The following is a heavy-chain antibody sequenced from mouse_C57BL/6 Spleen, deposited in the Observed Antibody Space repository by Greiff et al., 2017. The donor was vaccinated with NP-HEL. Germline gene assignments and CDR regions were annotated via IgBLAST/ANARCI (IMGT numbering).Heavy chain of an antibody. V-gene: IGHV14-2*01. J-gene: IGHJ2*01. Sequence: EVQLKQSGAELVKPGASVKLSCTASGFNIKDYYMHWVKQRTEQGLEWIGRIDPEDGGTKYAPKFQGKATITADTSSNTAYLQLSSLTSEDTAVYYCASRVNGTIFDYWGQGTTLTVSS. CDR3: ASRVNGTIFDY. CDR2: IDPEDGGT. D-gene: IGHD4-1*01. CDR1: GFNIKDYY.